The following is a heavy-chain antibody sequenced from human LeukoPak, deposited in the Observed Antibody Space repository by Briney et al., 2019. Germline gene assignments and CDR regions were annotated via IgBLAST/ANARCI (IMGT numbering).Heavy chain of an antibody. Sequence: PSETLSLTCAVYGGSFSGYYWSWIRQPPGKGLERVSSISSSSSYIYYADSVKGRFTISRDNAKNSLYLQMNSLRAEDTAVYYCARDEYGGSYKTRYYFDYWGQGTLVTVSS. D-gene: IGHD1-26*01. CDR3: ARDEYGGSYKTRYYFDY. CDR2: ISSSSSYI. J-gene: IGHJ4*02. CDR1: GGSFSGYY. V-gene: IGHV3-21*01.